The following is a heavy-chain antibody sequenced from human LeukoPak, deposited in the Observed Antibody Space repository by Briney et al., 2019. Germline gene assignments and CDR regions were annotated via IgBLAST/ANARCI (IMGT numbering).Heavy chain of an antibody. V-gene: IGHV3-64*01. CDR2: ISSNGGGT. Sequence: GGSLRLSCEASGFTFSSYAMHWVRQAPGKGLEYVSAISSNGGGTFYANSVKDRFTISRDNSRNTLYLQMGSLRAEDMAVYYCARGGYYDTSGYYKHWGQGILVTVSS. CDR1: GFTFSSYA. D-gene: IGHD3-22*01. CDR3: ARGGYYDTSGYYKH. J-gene: IGHJ4*02.